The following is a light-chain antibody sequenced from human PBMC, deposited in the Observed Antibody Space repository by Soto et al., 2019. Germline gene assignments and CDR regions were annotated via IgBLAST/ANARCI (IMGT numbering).Light chain of an antibody. V-gene: IGKV1-39*01. CDR1: RRIRTY. CDR3: QQTYRPVTR. CDR2: TAS. J-gene: IGKJ2*03. Sequence: DIQVPPSPSSLSASVGDRVTITCRASRRIRTYFNWYQHRPGKPPKLLIQTASTLQGGVPSRFSGRGSGTDFTRTTSSLQPEELATDYGQQTYRPVTRLGQGTKLESK.